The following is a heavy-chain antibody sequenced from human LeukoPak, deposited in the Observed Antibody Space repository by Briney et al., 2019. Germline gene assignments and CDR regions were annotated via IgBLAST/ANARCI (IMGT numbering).Heavy chain of an antibody. V-gene: IGHV3-30-3*02. CDR3: AKTFDY. CDR2: ISYAGSNK. J-gene: IGHJ4*02. CDR1: GFTFSSYA. Sequence: PGGSLRLSCAASGFTFSSYAMHWVRQAPGKGLEWVAVISYAGSNKYYADSVKGRFTISRDNSKNTLYLQMNSLTAEDTAVYYCAKTFDYWGQGTLVTVSS.